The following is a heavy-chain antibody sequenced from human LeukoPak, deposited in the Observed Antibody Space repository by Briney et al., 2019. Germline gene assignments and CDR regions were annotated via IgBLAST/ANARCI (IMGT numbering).Heavy chain of an antibody. CDR1: GYTFSTYG. Sequence: GASVKVSRKSSGYTFSTYGISWVRQAPGRGLEWMGWMNPNSGNTGYAQKFQGRVTMTRNTSISTAYMELSSLRSEDTAVYYCARASGHGETDYWGQGTLVTVSS. CDR3: ARASGHGETDY. D-gene: IGHD4-17*01. CDR2: MNPNSGNT. V-gene: IGHV1-8*02. J-gene: IGHJ4*02.